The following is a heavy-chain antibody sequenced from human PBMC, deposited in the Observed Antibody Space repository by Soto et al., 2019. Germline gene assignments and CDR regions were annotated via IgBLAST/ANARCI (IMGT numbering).Heavy chain of an antibody. V-gene: IGHV3-48*01. Sequence: EVQLVESGGGLVQPGGSLRLSCAASGFTFSSYSMNWVRQAPGKGLEWVSYISSSSSTIYYADSAKGRFTISRDNAKNSLYLQMNSLRAEDTAVYYCARAQTAAALYYYYYMDVWGKGTTVTVSS. CDR1: GFTFSSYS. J-gene: IGHJ6*03. CDR3: ARAQTAAALYYYYYMDV. D-gene: IGHD6-13*01. CDR2: ISSSSSTI.